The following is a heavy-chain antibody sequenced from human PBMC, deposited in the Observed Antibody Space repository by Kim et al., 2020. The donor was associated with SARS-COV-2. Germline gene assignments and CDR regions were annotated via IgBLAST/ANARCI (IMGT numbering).Heavy chain of an antibody. J-gene: IGHJ4*02. D-gene: IGHD6-19*01. Sequence: DSVKGRFTSSRDHSKNTLYLQMSSLRVEDAAVYYCVRDSDYSCGWHAFYWGQGTLVTVSS. CDR3: VRDSDYSCGWHAFY. V-gene: IGHV3-30*15.